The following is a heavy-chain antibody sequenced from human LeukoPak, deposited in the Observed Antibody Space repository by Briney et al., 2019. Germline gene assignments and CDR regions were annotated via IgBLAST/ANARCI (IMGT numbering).Heavy chain of an antibody. CDR2: INHSGST. J-gene: IGHJ6*03. CDR3: ARAPGLRRGVDYYYYYMDV. Sequence: SETLSLTCAVYGGSFSGYYWSWIRQPPGKGLEWIGEINHSGSTNYNPSLKSRVTISVDTSKNQCSLKLSSVTAADTAVYYCARAPGLRRGVDYYYYYMDVWGKGTTVTVSS. V-gene: IGHV4-34*01. CDR1: GGSFSGYY. D-gene: IGHD4-17*01.